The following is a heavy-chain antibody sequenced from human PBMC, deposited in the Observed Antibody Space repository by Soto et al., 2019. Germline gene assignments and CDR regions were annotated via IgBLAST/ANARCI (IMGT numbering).Heavy chain of an antibody. Sequence: PGGSLRLSCAASGFTFSSYTMSWVRQAPGKGLEWVSAISGSGGSTYYADSVKGRFTISRDNSKNTLYLQMNSLRAEDTAVYYCAKDTQQLVINWFDPWGQGTLVTVSS. CDR1: GFTFSSYT. D-gene: IGHD6-13*01. J-gene: IGHJ5*02. CDR3: AKDTQQLVINWFDP. V-gene: IGHV3-23*01. CDR2: ISGSGGST.